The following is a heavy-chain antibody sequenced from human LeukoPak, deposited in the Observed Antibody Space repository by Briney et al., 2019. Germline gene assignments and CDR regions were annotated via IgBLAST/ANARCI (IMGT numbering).Heavy chain of an antibody. D-gene: IGHD2-2*01. CDR2: IIPILGIA. CDR1: GGTLSSYG. Sequence: SVKVSCKASGGTLSSYGISWVRQAPGQGLEWMGRIIPILGIANYAQKFQGRVTITADKSTSTAYMELSSLRSEDTAVYYCEGVVPAARPYYYYYGMDVWGQGTTVTVSS. CDR3: EGVVPAARPYYYYYGMDV. J-gene: IGHJ6*02. V-gene: IGHV1-69*04.